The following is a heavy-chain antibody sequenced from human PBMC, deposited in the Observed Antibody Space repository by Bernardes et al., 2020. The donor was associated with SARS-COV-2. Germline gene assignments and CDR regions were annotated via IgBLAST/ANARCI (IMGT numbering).Heavy chain of an antibody. CDR1: GFTFSNYV. J-gene: IGHJ4*01. D-gene: IGHD6-19*01. CDR2: IRSTSTNT. Sequence: GGSLRLSRGASGFTFSNYVMAWVRQAPGKGLECVSVIRSTSTNTYYADSVKGRFTVSRDNSKNTLYLQMDSLRVDDTALYYCAKKSSGWSTPGTLHHWGQGILVTVSS. CDR3: AKKSSGWSTPGTLHH. V-gene: IGHV3-23*01.